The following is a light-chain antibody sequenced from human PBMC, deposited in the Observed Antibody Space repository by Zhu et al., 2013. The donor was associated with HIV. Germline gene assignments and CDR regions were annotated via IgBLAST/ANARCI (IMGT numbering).Light chain of an antibody. CDR3: QQYNNWPPWT. CDR1: QSVTSGY. J-gene: IGKJ1*01. V-gene: IGKV3-15*01. Sequence: EIIMTQSPGTLSLSPGERATFSCRASQSVTSGYLAWYQHKPGQAPRLLIYDASTRATGVPARFSGSGSGTDFTLIISGLQSEDFAVYYCQQYNNWPPWTFGQGTKVEIK. CDR2: DAS.